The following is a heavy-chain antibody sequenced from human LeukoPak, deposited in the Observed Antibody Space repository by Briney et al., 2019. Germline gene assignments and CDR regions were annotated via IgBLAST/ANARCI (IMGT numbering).Heavy chain of an antibody. J-gene: IGHJ3*02. V-gene: IGHV1-69*05. D-gene: IGHD2-2*01. Sequence: ASVKVSCKASGGTFNSYAISWVRQAPGQGLEWMGGIIPIFGTANYAQKFQGRVTITTDESTSTAYMELSSLRSEDTAVYYCARAVVGVVPAAVPHDAFDIWGQGTMVTVSS. CDR1: GGTFNSYA. CDR3: ARAVVGVVPAAVPHDAFDI. CDR2: IIPIFGTA.